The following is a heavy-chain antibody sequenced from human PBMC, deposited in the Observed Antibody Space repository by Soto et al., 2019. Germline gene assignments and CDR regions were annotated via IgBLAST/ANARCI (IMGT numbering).Heavy chain of an antibody. V-gene: IGHV4-59*01. D-gene: IGHD2-2*03. Sequence: SETLSLTCAVYGGSFSGYYWSWIRQPPGKGLEWIGYIYYSGSTNYNPSLKSRVTISVDTSKNQFSLKLSSVTAADTAVYYCARDRGYSQFDYWGQGTLVTVSS. CDR3: ARDRGYSQFDY. CDR1: GGSFSGYY. CDR2: IYYSGST. J-gene: IGHJ4*02.